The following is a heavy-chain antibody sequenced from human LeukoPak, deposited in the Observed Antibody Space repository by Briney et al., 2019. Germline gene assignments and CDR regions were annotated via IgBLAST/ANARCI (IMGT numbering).Heavy chain of an antibody. D-gene: IGHD6-13*01. J-gene: IGHJ3*02. CDR3: ARGVGGSSWYGSVTFDI. CDR1: GGSISSYY. Sequence: PSETLSLTCTVAGGSISSYYWSWIRQPPGKGLEWIGYIYYSGSTNYNPSLKSRVTISVDTSKNQFSLKPSSVTAADTAVYYCARGVGGSSWYGSVTFDIWGQGTMVTVSS. CDR2: IYYSGST. V-gene: IGHV4-59*01.